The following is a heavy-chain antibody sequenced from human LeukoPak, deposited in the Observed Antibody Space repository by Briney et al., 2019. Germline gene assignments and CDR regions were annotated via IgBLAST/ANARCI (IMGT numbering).Heavy chain of an antibody. V-gene: IGHV3-23*01. CDR1: GFTFSSYA. Sequence: GGSLRLSCAASGFTFSSYAMSWVRQAPGKGLEWVSAISGSGGSSYYADSVKGRFTISRDNSKNTLYLQMNSLRAEDTAVYYCAKDPYDFWSGYYRPGGLDVWGQGTTVTVSS. D-gene: IGHD3-3*01. CDR3: AKDPYDFWSGYYRPGGLDV. J-gene: IGHJ6*02. CDR2: ISGSGGSS.